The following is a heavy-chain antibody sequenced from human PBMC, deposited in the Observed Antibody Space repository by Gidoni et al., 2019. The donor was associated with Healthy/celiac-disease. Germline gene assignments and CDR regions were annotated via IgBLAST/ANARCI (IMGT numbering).Heavy chain of an antibody. CDR1: GGSFSGYY. V-gene: IGHV4-34*01. CDR3: ARTRSYGHFYYYYYMDV. Sequence: QVQLQQWGAGLLKPSETLSLTCAVYGGSFSGYYWSWIRQPPGKGLEWIGEINHSGSTNYNPSLKSRVTISVDTSKNQFSLKLSSVTAADTAVYYCARTRSYGHFYYYYYMDVWGKGTTVTVSS. CDR2: INHSGST. D-gene: IGHD5-18*01. J-gene: IGHJ6*03.